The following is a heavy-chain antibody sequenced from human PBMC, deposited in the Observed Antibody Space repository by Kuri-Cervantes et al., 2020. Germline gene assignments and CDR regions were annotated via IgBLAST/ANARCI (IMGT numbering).Heavy chain of an antibody. V-gene: IGHV4-59*12. D-gene: IGHD6-13*01. CDR1: GVSLSSYY. Sequence: GSLRLSCTVSGVSLSSYYRNWIRQPPGKGLEWIGYIYYRGSTNYKPSPKCRVTRSVDSSKNQFSLKLSSVTAPDTAVYYCARANIWYGNYFDYWGQGTLVTVSS. CDR2: IYYRGST. J-gene: IGHJ4*02. CDR3: ARANIWYGNYFDY.